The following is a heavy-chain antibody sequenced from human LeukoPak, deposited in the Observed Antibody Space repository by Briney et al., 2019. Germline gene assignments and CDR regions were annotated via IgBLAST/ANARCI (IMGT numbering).Heavy chain of an antibody. CDR2: IKEDGSGK. CDR1: GFTFSNYW. Sequence: GGSLRLSCVFSGFTFSNYWMKWVRQAPGKWLGWVASIKEDGSGKYSMDSVKDRVTISRDNAKNSLDLQINSLTVEDTAIYYCVRDDGDVWGKGTTVTVSS. J-gene: IGHJ6*04. CDR3: VRDDGDV. V-gene: IGHV3-7*01.